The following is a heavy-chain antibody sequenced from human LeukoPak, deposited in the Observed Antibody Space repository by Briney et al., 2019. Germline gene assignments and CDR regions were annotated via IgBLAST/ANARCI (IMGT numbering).Heavy chain of an antibody. J-gene: IGHJ4*02. CDR2: INHSGST. D-gene: IGHD5-24*01. V-gene: IGHV4-34*01. CDR3: ARGVRGDGYNYGY. CDR1: GGSISSYY. Sequence: SETLSLTCTVSGGSISSYYWSWIRQPPGKGLEWIGEINHSGSTNYNPSLKSRVTISVDTSKNQFSLKLSSVTAADTAVYYCARGVRGDGYNYGYWGQGTLVTVSS.